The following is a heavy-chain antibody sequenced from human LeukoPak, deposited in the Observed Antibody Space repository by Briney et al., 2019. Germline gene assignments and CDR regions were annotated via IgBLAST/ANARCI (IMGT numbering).Heavy chain of an antibody. D-gene: IGHD2-21*01. CDR2: MNPNSGNT. CDR1: GYTFTSYD. CDR3: ARVRDPGVGYYYYGMDV. V-gene: IGHV1-8*01. J-gene: IGHJ6*02. Sequence: RASVKVSCKASGYTFTSYDINWVRQAPGQGLEWMGWMNPNSGNTGYAQKFQGRVTMTRNTSISTAYMELSSLRSEDTAVYYCARVRDPGVGYYYYGMDVWGQGTTVTVSS.